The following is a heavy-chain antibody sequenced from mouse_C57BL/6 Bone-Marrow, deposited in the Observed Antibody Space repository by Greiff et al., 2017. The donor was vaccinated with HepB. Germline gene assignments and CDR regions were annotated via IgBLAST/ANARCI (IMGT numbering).Heavy chain of an antibody. Sequence: VKLVESGPGLVQPSQSLSITCTVSGFSLTSYGVHWVRQSPGKGLEWLGVIWSGGSTDYNAAFISRLSISKDNSTSQVFFKMNSLQADDTAIYYCARETAQALPLYYFDYWGQGTTLTVSS. CDR3: ARETAQALPLYYFDY. D-gene: IGHD3-2*02. CDR1: GFSLTSYG. V-gene: IGHV2-2*01. J-gene: IGHJ2*01. CDR2: IWSGGST.